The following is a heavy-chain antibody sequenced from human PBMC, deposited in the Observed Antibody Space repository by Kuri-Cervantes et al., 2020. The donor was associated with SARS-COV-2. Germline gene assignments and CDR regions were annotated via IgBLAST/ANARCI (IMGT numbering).Heavy chain of an antibody. CDR2: IGSGSSSI. CDR1: GFTFSSYS. D-gene: IGHD6-13*01. Sequence: GESLKISCAASGFTFSSYSMNWVRQAPGEGLEWVSYIGSGSSSIYYADSVKGRFTISRDNAENSLYLQMNSLRAADTAVYYCARVIAAAGREGYWGQGTLVTVSS. CDR3: ARVIAAAGREGY. V-gene: IGHV3-48*04. J-gene: IGHJ4*02.